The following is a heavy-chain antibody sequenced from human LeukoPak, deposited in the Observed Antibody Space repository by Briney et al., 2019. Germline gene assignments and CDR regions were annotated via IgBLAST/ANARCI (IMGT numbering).Heavy chain of an antibody. CDR1: GASFSDYY. J-gene: IGHJ4*02. CDR3: VRRVRYFGQNDY. CDR2: IYYSGST. V-gene: IGHV4-59*08. Sequence: PSETLSLTCTVSGASFSDYYWSWIRQPPGKGLEWIAYIYYSGSTNYNPSLKSRVTISVDTSNHQFSLDLRYVTAADSAVYYCVRRVRYFGQNDYWGQGTLVTVSS. D-gene: IGHD3-9*01.